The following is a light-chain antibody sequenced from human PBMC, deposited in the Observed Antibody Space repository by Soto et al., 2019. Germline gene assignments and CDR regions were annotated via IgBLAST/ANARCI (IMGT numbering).Light chain of an antibody. V-gene: IGLV3-1*01. J-gene: IGLJ2*01. CDR1: KLGDKY. CDR2: QDS. Sequence: SYELTQPPSVSVSPGQTASITCSGDKLGDKYACWYQQKPCQSPVLVIYQDSKRPSGIPERFSGSNSGNTATLTISGTQAKDEADYYCQAWDSSTVVFGGGTKLTVL. CDR3: QAWDSSTVV.